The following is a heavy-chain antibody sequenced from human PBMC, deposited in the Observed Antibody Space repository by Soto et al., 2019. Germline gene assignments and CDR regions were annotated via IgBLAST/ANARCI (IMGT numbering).Heavy chain of an antibody. CDR1: GFTFSSYA. Sequence: GGSLRLSCAASGFTFSSYAMSWVRQAPGKGLEWVSAISGSGGSTYYADSVKGRFTISRDNSKNTLYLQMNSLRAEDTAVYYCAKDNKIGCSGLTDVWGQGTMVTVSS. CDR3: AKDNKIGCSGLTDV. CDR2: ISGSGGST. V-gene: IGHV3-23*01. D-gene: IGHD6-19*01. J-gene: IGHJ6*02.